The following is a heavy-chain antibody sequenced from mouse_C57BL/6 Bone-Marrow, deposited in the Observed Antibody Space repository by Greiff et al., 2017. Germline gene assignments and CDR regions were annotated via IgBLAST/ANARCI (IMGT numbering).Heavy chain of an antibody. CDR3: ARPYYYGSRDWYFDV. CDR2: FHPYNDDT. D-gene: IGHD1-1*01. Sequence: VKLMESGAELVKPGASVKMSCKASGYTFTTYPIEWMKQNHGKSLEWIGNFHPYNDDTKYNEKFKGKATLTVEKSSSTVYLELSRLTSDDSAVYYCARPYYYGSRDWYFDVGGTGTTVTVSS. J-gene: IGHJ1*03. CDR1: GYTFTTYP. V-gene: IGHV1-47*01.